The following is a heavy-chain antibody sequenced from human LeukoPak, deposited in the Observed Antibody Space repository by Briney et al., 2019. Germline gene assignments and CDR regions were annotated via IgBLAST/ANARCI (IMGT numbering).Heavy chain of an antibody. CDR3: ARGYCTGGSCSKYDY. CDR1: RFTFSNYW. V-gene: IGHV3-7*01. D-gene: IGHD2-15*01. J-gene: IGHJ4*02. CDR2: IKQDGSEE. Sequence: PGGSLRLSCAASRFTFSNYWMSWVRQAPGKGLEWVAKIKQDGSEEYYVDSVKGRFTISRDNAKNSLYLQMNSLRADDTAVYYCARGYCTGGSCSKYDYWGQGTLVTVSS.